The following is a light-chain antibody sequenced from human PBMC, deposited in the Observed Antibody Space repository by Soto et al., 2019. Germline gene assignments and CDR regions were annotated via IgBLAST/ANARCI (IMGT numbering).Light chain of an antibody. CDR1: RGINIY. J-gene: IGKJ5*01. CDR2: AAS. V-gene: IGKV1-39*01. CDR3: QQSHTSPYT. Sequence: DIQMTQSPSSLSASVGDRVTITCRASRGINIYLNWYQQKPGKAPKLVIYAASNLQSGVPSRFSGAGVGTHFTLTISSLQPEDFATYHCQQSHTSPYTFGQGTRLEMK.